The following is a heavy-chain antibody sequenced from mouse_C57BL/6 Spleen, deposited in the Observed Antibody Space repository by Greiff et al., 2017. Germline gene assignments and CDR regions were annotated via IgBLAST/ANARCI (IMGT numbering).Heavy chain of an antibody. V-gene: IGHV1-53*01. CDR1: GYTFTSYW. CDR2: INPSNGGT. D-gene: IGHD2-5*01. Sequence: QVQLQQPGTELVKPGASVKLSCKASGYTFTSYWMHWVKQRPGQGLEWIGNINPSNGGTNYNEKFKSKATLTVDKSSSTAYMQLSSLTSEDSAVYHCARGPGYSKGDYYAMDYWGQGTSVTVSS. CDR3: ARGPGYSKGDYYAMDY. J-gene: IGHJ4*01.